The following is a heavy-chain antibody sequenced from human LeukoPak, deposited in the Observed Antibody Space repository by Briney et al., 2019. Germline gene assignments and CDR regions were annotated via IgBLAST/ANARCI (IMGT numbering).Heavy chain of an antibody. CDR1: GFTFSSYE. CDR3: ARVKVDYYFDSSGHYEEVGFDY. J-gene: IGHJ4*02. CDR2: ISSSDNTI. Sequence: AGGSLRLSCEVSGFTFSSYEMNWVRQAPGKGLERVSYISSSDNTIYYADSVKGRFTISRDNAKNSLYLQMNSLRAEDTAVYFCARVKVDYYFDSSGHYEEVGFDYWGQGTLVTVSS. D-gene: IGHD3-22*01. V-gene: IGHV3-48*03.